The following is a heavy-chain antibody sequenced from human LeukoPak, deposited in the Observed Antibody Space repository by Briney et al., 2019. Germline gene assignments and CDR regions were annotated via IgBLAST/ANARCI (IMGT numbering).Heavy chain of an antibody. Sequence: GGSLRLSCAASGFTFSSYGMHWVRQAPGKGLEWVAVIWYDGSNKYYADSVKGRFTISRDNSKNTLYLQMNSLRAEDTAVYYCAKDWSQEVVPAASDWFDPWGQGTLVTVSS. D-gene: IGHD2-2*01. CDR1: GFTFSSYG. CDR2: IWYDGSNK. V-gene: IGHV3-30*02. J-gene: IGHJ5*02. CDR3: AKDWSQEVVPAASDWFDP.